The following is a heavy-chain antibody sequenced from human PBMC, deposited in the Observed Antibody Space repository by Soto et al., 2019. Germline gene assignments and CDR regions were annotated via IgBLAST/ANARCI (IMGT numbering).Heavy chain of an antibody. CDR1: GYTFTSYG. D-gene: IGHD2-2*01. CDR2: ISAYNGNK. Sequence: QVQLVQSGAEVKKPGASVKVSCKASGYTFTSYGISWVRQAPGQGLEWMGWISAYNGNKNYAQKLQGRVTMTTHTSTSTAYMELRSLRSDDTAVYYCARAGGVVVPAASSYYYMDVWGKGTTVTVSS. V-gene: IGHV1-18*01. J-gene: IGHJ6*03. CDR3: ARAGGVVVPAASSYYYMDV.